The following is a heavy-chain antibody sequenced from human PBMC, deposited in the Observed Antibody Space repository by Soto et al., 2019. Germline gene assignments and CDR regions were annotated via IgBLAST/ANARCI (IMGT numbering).Heavy chain of an antibody. CDR3: ASQLLWFGELEDY. CDR1: GFTFSSYA. V-gene: IGHV3-23*01. Sequence: GGSLRLSCAASGFTFSSYAMSWVRQAPGKGLEWVSAISGSGGSTYYADSVKGRFTISRDNSKNTLYLQMNSLRAEDTAVYYCASQLLWFGELEDYWGQGTLVTVSS. D-gene: IGHD3-10*01. J-gene: IGHJ4*02. CDR2: ISGSGGST.